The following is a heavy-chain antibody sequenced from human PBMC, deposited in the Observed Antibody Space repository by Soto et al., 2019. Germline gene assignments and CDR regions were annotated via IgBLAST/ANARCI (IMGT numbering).Heavy chain of an antibody. D-gene: IGHD6-19*01. CDR1: GFTFSNAW. Sequence: GGSLRLSCAASGFTFSNAWMNWVRQAPGKGLEWVGRIKSKTDGGTTDYAAPVKGRFTISRDDSKNTLYLQMNSLKTEDTAVYYCTTDHFSSGWYDLDYWGQGTLVTVSS. CDR3: TTDHFSSGWYDLDY. J-gene: IGHJ4*02. V-gene: IGHV3-15*07. CDR2: IKSKTDGGTT.